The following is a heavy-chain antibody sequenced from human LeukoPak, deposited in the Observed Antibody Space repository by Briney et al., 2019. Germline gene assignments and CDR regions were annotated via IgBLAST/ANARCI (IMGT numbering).Heavy chain of an antibody. CDR2: ISSFGGTI. CDR1: GFTFRSYS. J-gene: IGHJ4*02. V-gene: IGHV3-48*01. CDR3: TRDPSEASHPYYFDY. D-gene: IGHD6-25*01. Sequence: GGSLRLSCAASGFTFRSYSMNWVRQAPGKGLEWVSYISSFGGTIYYADSVKGRFTISRDNAKNSLHLQMNSLRAEDTAVYYCTRDPSEASHPYYFDYWGQGILVTVSS.